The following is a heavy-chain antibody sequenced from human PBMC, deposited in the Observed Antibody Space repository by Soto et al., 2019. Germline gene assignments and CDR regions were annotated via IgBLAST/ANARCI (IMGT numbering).Heavy chain of an antibody. CDR3: ARSDRGYSYVVYGMDV. CDR1: GFTFSSYA. D-gene: IGHD5-18*01. Sequence: PGGSLRLSCADSGFTFSSYAMSWVRQAPGKGLEWVSAISGSGGSTYYADCVKGRFTISRDNSKNTLYLQMNSLRAEGTAVYYCARSDRGYSYVVYGMDVWGQGTTVTVSS. V-gene: IGHV3-23*01. J-gene: IGHJ6*02. CDR2: ISGSGGST.